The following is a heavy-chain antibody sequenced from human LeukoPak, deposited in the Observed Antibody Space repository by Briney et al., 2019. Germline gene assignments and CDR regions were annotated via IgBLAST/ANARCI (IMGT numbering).Heavy chain of an antibody. V-gene: IGHV1-18*01. D-gene: IGHD1-26*01. Sequence: ASVKVSCKASGYTFTSYGISWVRQAPGQGLEWMGWISAYNGNTNYAQKLQGRVTMTTDTSTSTAYMELRSLRSDDTAVYYCARDRGSIVGAHHYYCYMDVWGKGTTVTVSS. CDR1: GYTFTSYG. CDR3: ARDRGSIVGAHHYYCYMDV. J-gene: IGHJ6*03. CDR2: ISAYNGNT.